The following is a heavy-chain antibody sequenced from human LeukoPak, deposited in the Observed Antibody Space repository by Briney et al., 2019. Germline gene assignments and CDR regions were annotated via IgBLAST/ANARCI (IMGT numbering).Heavy chain of an antibody. V-gene: IGHV4-38-2*01. J-gene: IGHJ4*02. D-gene: IGHD6-13*01. CDR2: IYHSGST. CDR3: ARRIAAAGTFFDY. CDR1: GYSISSGYY. Sequence: SETLSLTCAVSGYSISSGYYWGWIRQPPGKGLEGIGSIYHSGSTYHNPSLKSRVNISVDTSKNQFYLKLSSVTVADTAVYYCARRIAAAGTFFDYWGQGTLVTVSS.